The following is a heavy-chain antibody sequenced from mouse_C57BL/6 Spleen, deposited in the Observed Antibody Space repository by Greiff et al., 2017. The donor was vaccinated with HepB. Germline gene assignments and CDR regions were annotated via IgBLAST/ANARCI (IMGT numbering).Heavy chain of an antibody. CDR2: INPNNGGT. J-gene: IGHJ4*01. D-gene: IGHD2-1*01. CDR3: ARRGHYGNYFYYAMDY. V-gene: IGHV1-18*01. Sequence: EVQLQQSGPELVKPGASVKIPCKASGYTFTDYNMDWVKQSHGKSLEWIGDINPNNGGTIYNQKFKGKATLTVDKSSSTAYMELRSLTSEDTAVYYCARRGHYGNYFYYAMDYWGQGTSVTVSS. CDR1: GYTFTDYN.